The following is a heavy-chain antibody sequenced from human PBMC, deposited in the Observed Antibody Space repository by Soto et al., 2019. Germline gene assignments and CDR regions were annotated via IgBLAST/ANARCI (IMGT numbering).Heavy chain of an antibody. CDR3: AKDIERGWLRFEPGWDY. J-gene: IGHJ4*02. Sequence: EVQLVESGGGLVQPGRSLRLSCAASGFTFDDYAMHWVRQAPGKGLEWVSGIRWNSGSIGYADSVKGRFTISRDNAKNSLYRQMNSLRAEDTALYYCAKDIERGWLRFEPGWDYWGQGTLVTVSS. V-gene: IGHV3-9*01. CDR2: IRWNSGSI. D-gene: IGHD5-12*01. CDR1: GFTFDDYA.